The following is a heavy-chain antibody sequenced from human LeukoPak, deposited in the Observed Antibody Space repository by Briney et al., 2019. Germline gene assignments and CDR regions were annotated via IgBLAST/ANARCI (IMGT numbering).Heavy chain of an antibody. Sequence: PSESLSLTCTVSAGSMNNYYWSWIRQPPGKGRKWIGYIYYSGSTNYNPSLKSRVTISVDTSKNQFSLQLTSVTAADTALYYCARYDSYNNWFDHWGQGTLVTVSS. CDR1: AGSMNNYY. CDR3: ARYDSYNNWFDH. J-gene: IGHJ5*02. CDR2: IYYSGST. D-gene: IGHD2-21*02. V-gene: IGHV4-59*01.